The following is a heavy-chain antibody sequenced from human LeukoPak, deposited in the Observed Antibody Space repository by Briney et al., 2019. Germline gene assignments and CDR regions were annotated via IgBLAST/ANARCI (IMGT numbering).Heavy chain of an antibody. CDR2: ISSGSTYI. J-gene: IGHJ4*02. D-gene: IGHD3-22*01. CDR3: ARDPGYSYDRSGFDY. V-gene: IGHV3-21*01. Sequence: GGSLRLSCAASGFTFSHYGMNWVRQAPGKGLEWVSSISSGSTYIYYADSVKGRFTISRDNAKNSLYLQMNSLRAEDTAVYTCARDPGYSYDRSGFDYWGQGTLVTVSS. CDR1: GFTFSHYG.